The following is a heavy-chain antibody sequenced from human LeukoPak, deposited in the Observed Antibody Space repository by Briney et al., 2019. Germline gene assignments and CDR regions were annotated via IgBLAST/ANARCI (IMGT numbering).Heavy chain of an antibody. CDR2: IYYSGST. D-gene: IGHD3-3*01. Sequence: SETLSLTCTVSGGSISSYYWSWIRQPPGKGLEWIGYIYYSGSTNYNPSLKSRVTISVDTSKNQFSLKLSSVTAADTAVYYCARGGGSDFWSGGNWFDPWGQGTLVTVSS. J-gene: IGHJ5*02. CDR3: ARGGGSDFWSGGNWFDP. CDR1: GGSISSYY. V-gene: IGHV4-59*01.